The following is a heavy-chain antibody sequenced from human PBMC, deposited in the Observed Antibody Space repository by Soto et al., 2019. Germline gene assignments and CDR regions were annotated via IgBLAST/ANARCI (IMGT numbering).Heavy chain of an antibody. J-gene: IGHJ4*02. D-gene: IGHD6-19*01. Sequence: GGSLRLSCAASGFTFSSYGMHWVRQAPGKGLEWVAVIWYDGSNKYYADSVKGRFTISRDNSKNTLYLQMNSLRAEDTAVYYCARDPTSGYSSGWYPPRRASYYFDYWGQGTLVTVSS. CDR2: IWYDGSNK. CDR1: GFTFSSYG. CDR3: ARDPTSGYSSGWYPPRRASYYFDY. V-gene: IGHV3-33*01.